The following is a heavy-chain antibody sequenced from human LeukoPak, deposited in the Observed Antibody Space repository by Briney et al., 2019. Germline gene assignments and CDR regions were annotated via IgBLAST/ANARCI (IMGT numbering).Heavy chain of an antibody. CDR1: GIPFSDYY. CDR3: AAGTAADY. Sequence: GGSLRLSCVVSGIPFSDYYMNWISQAPGKGLEWISYISSSSSYTDYADSVKGRFTISRDNAQNALFLQMNSLRVEDTAVYYCAAGTAADYWGQGTLVTVSS. D-gene: IGHD6-13*01. V-gene: IGHV3-11*03. CDR2: ISSSSSYT. J-gene: IGHJ4*02.